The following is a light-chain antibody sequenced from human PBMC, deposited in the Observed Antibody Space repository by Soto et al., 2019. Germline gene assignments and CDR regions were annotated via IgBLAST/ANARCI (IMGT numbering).Light chain of an antibody. Sequence: EIVMTQSPATLSVSPGERATLSCRASQSVRSNLAWYQQKPGQAPRLLIYGASTRATGIPARFRGSGSGTDFTLTISSLQSEDVAVYYCQQYNNWPPFTLGQGTKVDIK. V-gene: IGKV3-15*01. CDR3: QQYNNWPPFT. CDR1: QSVRSN. J-gene: IGKJ2*01. CDR2: GAS.